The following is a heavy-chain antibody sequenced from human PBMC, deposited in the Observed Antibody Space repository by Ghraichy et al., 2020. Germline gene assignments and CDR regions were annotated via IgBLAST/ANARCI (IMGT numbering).Heavy chain of an antibody. J-gene: IGHJ6*02. CDR3: ARASRVVRFYYYGGMDV. V-gene: IGHV3-48*02. D-gene: IGHD4-23*01. Sequence: DSVKGRFTIPRDNAQNSLSLQMNSLRDEDTAIYYCARASRVVRFYYYGGMDVWGQGTTVTVSS.